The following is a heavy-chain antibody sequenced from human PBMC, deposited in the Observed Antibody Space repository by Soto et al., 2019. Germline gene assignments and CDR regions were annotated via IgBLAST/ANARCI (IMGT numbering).Heavy chain of an antibody. J-gene: IGHJ4*01. CDR2: VNNGGGGT. CDR3: AKERLGRGIDY. D-gene: IGHD3-10*01. Sequence: EVFLLDSGGGLVQPGGSLRLSCAASGFTFSNYAMTWVRQAPGKGPEWISTVNNGGGGTYYADSVKGRFTISRDKSKITLYLQVSSLRAEDTAVYYCAKERLGRGIDYWGQGILVTVSS. CDR1: GFTFSNYA. V-gene: IGHV3-23*01.